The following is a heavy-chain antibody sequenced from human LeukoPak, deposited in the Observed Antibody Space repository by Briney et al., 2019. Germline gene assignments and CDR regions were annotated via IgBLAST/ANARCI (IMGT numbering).Heavy chain of an antibody. D-gene: IGHD3-22*01. V-gene: IGHV1-2*06. Sequence: ASVKVSCKTSGYAFTDYYMHWVRQAPGQGLEWVGRINPNSGDTKYAQNFQGRVTMTRDTSISTAYMELSRLTSDDTAVYFCARVSDTSGASCFASWGQGTLVTVSS. CDR1: GYAFTDYY. CDR3: ARVSDTSGASCFAS. CDR2: INPNSGDT. J-gene: IGHJ4*02.